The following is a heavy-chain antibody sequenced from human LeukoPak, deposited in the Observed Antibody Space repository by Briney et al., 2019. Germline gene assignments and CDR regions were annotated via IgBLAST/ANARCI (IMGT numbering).Heavy chain of an antibody. J-gene: IGHJ4*02. CDR2: INWSGANT. Sequence: GGSLRLSCAASGFVFDDYGMSWVRHAPGKGLEWVSGINWSGANTGYADSVKGRFTISRDNAKNSLYLQMNSLRAEDTALYYCARVASNYDFDYWGQGTLVTVSS. V-gene: IGHV3-20*04. CDR3: ARVASNYDFDY. D-gene: IGHD4-11*01. CDR1: GFVFDDYG.